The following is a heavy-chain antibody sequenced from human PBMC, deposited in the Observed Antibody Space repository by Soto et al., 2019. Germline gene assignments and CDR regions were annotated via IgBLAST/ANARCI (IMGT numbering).Heavy chain of an antibody. CDR2: ISYDGSNT. J-gene: IGHJ6*02. Sequence: CSPRLSCAASGVSLNNYAMDLSRQDPGKGLEWVAVISYDGSNTYYADSVKGRFTISRDNSKNTLYLQMNSVRAEDTAVYYCARDRGRTAAGAYHYFYYGMGVWGQGTTVTVSS. CDR1: GVSLNNYA. D-gene: IGHD6-13*01. CDR3: ARDRGRTAAGAYHYFYYGMGV. V-gene: IGHV3-30*04.